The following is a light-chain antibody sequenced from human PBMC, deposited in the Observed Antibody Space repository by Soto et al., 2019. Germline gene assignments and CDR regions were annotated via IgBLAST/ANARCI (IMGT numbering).Light chain of an antibody. CDR3: QQYDNDSWT. CDR1: QSITTW. CDR2: KAS. V-gene: IGKV1-5*03. Sequence: DIQMTQSPSTLSASVGDRVIITCRASQSITTWLAWYQQKPGKAPNLLIYKASTLKSGVPLRFSGSGSGTEFTLTISSLQPDDFATDYCQQYDNDSWTFGQGTKVDIK. J-gene: IGKJ1*01.